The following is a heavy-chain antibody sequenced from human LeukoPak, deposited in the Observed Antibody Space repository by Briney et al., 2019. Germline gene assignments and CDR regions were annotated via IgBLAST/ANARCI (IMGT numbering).Heavy chain of an antibody. V-gene: IGHV3-23*01. CDR1: GFTFTTYP. CDR3: ARHDSFIPY. Sequence: PGGSLRLSCEASGFTFTTYPMSWVHQAPGKGLEWVSGISDSGGSTYYADSVKGRCTISRDNSKNTVSLQMNNLRAEDTAVYFCARHDSFIPYWGQGTLVTVTS. D-gene: IGHD3-16*02. J-gene: IGHJ4*02. CDR2: ISDSGGST.